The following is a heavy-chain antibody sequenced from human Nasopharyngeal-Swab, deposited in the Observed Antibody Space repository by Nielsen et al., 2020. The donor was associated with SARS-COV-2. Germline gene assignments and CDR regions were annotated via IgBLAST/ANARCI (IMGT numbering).Heavy chain of an antibody. D-gene: IGHD2-21*01. V-gene: IGHV3-23*01. CDR1: RFNYA. J-gene: IGHJ4*02. CDR2: ISIGGVST. CDR3: ATGRSEYDCGDD. Sequence: GESLKISCAASRFNYAMSWVRQAPGKGLEWVASISIGGVSTYYAGSVKGRFTISRDNPKRTLYLQMYSLRAEDTALYYCATGRSEYDCGDDWGQGTLVTVSS.